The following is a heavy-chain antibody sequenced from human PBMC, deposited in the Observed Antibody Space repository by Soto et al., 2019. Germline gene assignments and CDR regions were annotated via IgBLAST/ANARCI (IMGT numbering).Heavy chain of an antibody. CDR1: GFTFTSSA. V-gene: IGHV1-58*01. J-gene: IGHJ4*02. Sequence: QMPLVQSGPEVKKPGTSVKVSCKASGFTFTSSAVQWVRQARGQRLEWIGWIVVGSGNTNYAQKFQERVTITRDMSTSTAYMELSSLRSEETAVYYCAADRDYYDSSGYYPPYYFDYWGQGTLVTVSS. D-gene: IGHD3-22*01. CDR3: AADRDYYDSSGYYPPYYFDY. CDR2: IVVGSGNT.